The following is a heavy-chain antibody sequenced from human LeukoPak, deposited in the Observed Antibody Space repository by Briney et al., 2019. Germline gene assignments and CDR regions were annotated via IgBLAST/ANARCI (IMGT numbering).Heavy chain of an antibody. Sequence: PGGSLRLSCAASGFTFSSYSMNWVRQAPGKGLEWVSSISSSSSYIYYADSVKARFTISRDNAKNSLYLQMNSLRAEDTAVYYCARDPRIAAAGIFDYWGQGTLVTVSS. CDR2: ISSSSSYI. V-gene: IGHV3-21*01. J-gene: IGHJ4*02. CDR1: GFTFSSYS. D-gene: IGHD6-13*01. CDR3: ARDPRIAAAGIFDY.